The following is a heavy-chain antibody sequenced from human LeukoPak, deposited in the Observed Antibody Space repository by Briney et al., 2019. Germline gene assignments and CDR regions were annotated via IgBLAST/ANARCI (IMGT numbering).Heavy chain of an antibody. D-gene: IGHD2-15*01. CDR2: ISAYNGNT. CDR3: ARGYCSGGSCYYFDY. V-gene: IGHV1-18*01. Sequence: GASVKVSCKASGYTFTRDGISWVRQAPGQGLEWMGWISAYNGNTNYAQKLQGRVTMTTDTSTSTAYMGLRSLRSADTAVYYCARGYCSGGSCYYFDYWGQGTLVTVSS. CDR1: GYTFTRDG. J-gene: IGHJ4*02.